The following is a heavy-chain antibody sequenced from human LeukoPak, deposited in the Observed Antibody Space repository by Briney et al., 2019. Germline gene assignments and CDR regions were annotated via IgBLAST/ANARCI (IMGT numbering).Heavy chain of an antibody. CDR1: GFTFSSYA. CDR3: AKDTCSTTSCSFDY. CDR2: ISYDGSNK. V-gene: IGHV3-30-3*01. D-gene: IGHD2-2*01. Sequence: GGSLRLSCAASGFTFSSYAMHWVRQAPGKGLEWVAVISYDGSNKYYADSVKGRFTISRDNSKNTLYLQMNSLRAEDTAVYYCAKDTCSTTSCSFDYWGQGTLVTVSS. J-gene: IGHJ4*02.